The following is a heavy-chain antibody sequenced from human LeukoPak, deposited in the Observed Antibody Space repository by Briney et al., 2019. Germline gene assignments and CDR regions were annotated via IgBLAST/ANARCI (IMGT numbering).Heavy chain of an antibody. V-gene: IGHV4-39*01. CDR2: VSHTGST. D-gene: IGHD3-10*01. CDR3: ARQGTMTRGGYWLDP. Sequence: KPSETLSLTCTVSGASINTSNFYWGWIRQPPGKGLESIGSVSHTGSTYSNPSLNSRVTISVDTSKNQFSLKLTSVTTADTAVYFCARQGTMTRGGYWLDPWGQGSLVTVSS. J-gene: IGHJ5*02. CDR1: GASINTSNFY.